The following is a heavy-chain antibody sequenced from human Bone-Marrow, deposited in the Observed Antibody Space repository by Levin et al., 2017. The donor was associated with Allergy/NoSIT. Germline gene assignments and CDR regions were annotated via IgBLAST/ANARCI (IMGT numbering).Heavy chain of an antibody. CDR3: AKVRQGLRPYYFDY. CDR2: ISYDGSNK. Sequence: LSLTCAASGFPFSSSGMHWVRQAPGKGLEWVAVISYDGSNKYYADSVKGRFTISRDNSKNTLYLQMNSLRAEDTAVYYCAKVRQGLRPYYFDYWGQGTLVTVSS. J-gene: IGHJ4*02. V-gene: IGHV3-30*18. D-gene: IGHD4-17*01. CDR1: GFPFSSSG.